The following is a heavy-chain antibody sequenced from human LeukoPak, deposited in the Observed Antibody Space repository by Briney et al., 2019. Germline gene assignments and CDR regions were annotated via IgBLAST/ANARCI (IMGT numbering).Heavy chain of an antibody. Sequence: GGSLRLSCAASGFTFSSYWMSWVRQAPGKGLEWVANIKQDGSEKYYVDSVKGRFTISRDNAKNSLYLQMNSLRAEDTAVYYCARDGVAELMSALDYWGQGILVTVSS. CDR2: IKQDGSEK. J-gene: IGHJ4*02. V-gene: IGHV3-7*01. CDR1: GFTFSSYW. D-gene: IGHD1-26*01. CDR3: ARDGVAELMSALDY.